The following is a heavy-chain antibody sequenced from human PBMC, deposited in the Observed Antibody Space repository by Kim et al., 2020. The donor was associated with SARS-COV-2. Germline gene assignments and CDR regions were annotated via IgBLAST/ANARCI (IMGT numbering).Heavy chain of an antibody. Sequence: ASVKVSCKVSGYTLTELSMHWVRQAPGKGLEWMGGFDPEDGETIYAQKFQGRVTMTEDTSTDTAYMELSSLRSEDTAVYYCAKVALRTADPYYYYGMDVWGQGTTVTVSS. CDR2: FDPEDGET. J-gene: IGHJ6*02. D-gene: IGHD2-2*01. V-gene: IGHV1-24*01. CDR3: AKVALRTADPYYYYGMDV. CDR1: GYTLTELS.